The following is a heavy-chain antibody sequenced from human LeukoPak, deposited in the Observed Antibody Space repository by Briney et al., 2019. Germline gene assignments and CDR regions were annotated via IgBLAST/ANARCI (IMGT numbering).Heavy chain of an antibody. Sequence: SVKVSCKASGGTFSSYAISWVRQAPGQGLEWMGGIIPIFGTANYAQKFQGRVTITADESTSTAYMELSSLRSEDTDVYYCARPDIVVVPAATYYGMDVWGQGTTVTVSS. CDR1: GGTFSSYA. J-gene: IGHJ6*01. D-gene: IGHD2-2*01. V-gene: IGHV1-69*13. CDR3: ARPDIVVVPAATYYGMDV. CDR2: IIPIFGTA.